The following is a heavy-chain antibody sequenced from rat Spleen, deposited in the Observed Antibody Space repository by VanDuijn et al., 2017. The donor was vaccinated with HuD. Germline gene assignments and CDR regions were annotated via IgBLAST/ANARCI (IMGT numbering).Heavy chain of an antibody. CDR3: TRRHYGYTDYFDY. D-gene: IGHD1-9*01. Sequence: EVQLVESDGGLVQPGRSLKLSCAASGFTFNDHFMAWVRQAPKKGLEWVATISYDGISTYYRDSVRGRFTISRDNAKSTLDLHMDSLRSEDTATYYCTRRHYGYTDYFDYWGQGVMVTVSS. CDR2: ISYDGIST. J-gene: IGHJ2*01. CDR1: GFTFNDHF. V-gene: IGHV5-7*01.